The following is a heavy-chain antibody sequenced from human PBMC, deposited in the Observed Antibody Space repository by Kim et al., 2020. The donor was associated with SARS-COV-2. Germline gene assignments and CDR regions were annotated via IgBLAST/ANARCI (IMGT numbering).Heavy chain of an antibody. J-gene: IGHJ4*02. CDR3: ARISPGSGKKYYFDY. V-gene: IGHV2-70*01. Sequence: SGPTLVNPTQTLTLTCTFSGFSLSTSGMCVSWIRQPPGKALEWLAPIDWDDDKYYSTSLKTRLTISKDTSKNQVVLTMTNMDPVDTATYYCARISPGSGKKYYFDYWGQGTLVTVSS. CDR1: GFSLSTSGMC. CDR2: IDWDDDK. D-gene: IGHD1-26*01.